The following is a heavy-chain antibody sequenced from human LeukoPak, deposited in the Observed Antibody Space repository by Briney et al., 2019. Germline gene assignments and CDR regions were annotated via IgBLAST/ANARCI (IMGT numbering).Heavy chain of an antibody. D-gene: IGHD4-23*01. V-gene: IGHV4-59*11. J-gene: IGHJ6*03. Sequence: SETPSLTCTVSGGSISSHYWSWIRQPPGKGLEWIGYIYYSGSTNYNPSLKSRVTISVDTSKNQFSLKLSSVTAADTAVYYCARVSTVVTLHYYYYMDVWGKGTTVTVSS. CDR2: IYYSGST. CDR1: GGSISSHY. CDR3: ARVSTVVTLHYYYYMDV.